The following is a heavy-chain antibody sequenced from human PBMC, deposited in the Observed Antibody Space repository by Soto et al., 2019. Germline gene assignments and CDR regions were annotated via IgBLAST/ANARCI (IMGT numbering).Heavy chain of an antibody. J-gene: IGHJ6*02. V-gene: IGHV3-21*01. D-gene: IGHD3-9*01. Sequence: EVQLVESGGGLVKPGGSLRLSCAASGFTFSSYSMNWVRQAPGKGLEWVSSISSSSSYIYYADSVKGRFTISRDNAKHSRYLQMNSLRAEDTAVYYCARDGADILTGYYYYYGMDVWGQGTTVTVSS. CDR2: ISSSSSYI. CDR1: GFTFSSYS. CDR3: ARDGADILTGYYYYYGMDV.